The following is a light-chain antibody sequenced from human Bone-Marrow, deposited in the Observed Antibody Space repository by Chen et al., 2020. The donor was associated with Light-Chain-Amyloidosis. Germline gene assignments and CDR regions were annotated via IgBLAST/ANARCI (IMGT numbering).Light chain of an antibody. CDR2: GAS. J-gene: IGKJ5*01. V-gene: IGKV3-15*01. Sequence: EVVMTQFPVTLSVSPGEGVTLSCRASQSGGSKLAWYQQKPGQPPRLLIYGASTRSTDIPARFSGTGSVTEFTLSIINVQSADFAIYYCQHYNNWPPITFGQGTRLDIK. CDR1: QSGGSK. CDR3: QHYNNWPPIT.